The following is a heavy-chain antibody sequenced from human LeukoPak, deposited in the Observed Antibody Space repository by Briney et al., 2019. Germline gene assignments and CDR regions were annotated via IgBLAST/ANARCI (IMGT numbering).Heavy chain of an antibody. CDR1: GFTFSSYA. V-gene: IGHV3-30-3*01. CDR2: ISYDGSNK. CDR3: ARERGSFGAFDI. J-gene: IGHJ3*02. Sequence: GGSLRLSCAASGFTFSSYAMHWVCQAPGKGLEWVAIISYDGSNKYYADSVKGRFTISRDNSKNTLYLQMNSLRAEDTAIYYCARERGSFGAFDIWGQGTMVTVSS. D-gene: IGHD3-10*01.